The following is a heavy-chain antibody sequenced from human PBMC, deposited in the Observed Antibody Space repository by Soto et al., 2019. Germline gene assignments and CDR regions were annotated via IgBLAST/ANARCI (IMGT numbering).Heavy chain of an antibody. D-gene: IGHD1-26*01. J-gene: IGHJ5*02. Sequence: SETLSLTCSVSGGSISSYYWSWIRQPPGKGLEWIGYIYYSGSTNYNPSLKSRVTISVDTSKNQFSLKLSSVTAADTAVYYCASYSGISYAYWFDPWGQGTLVTVSS. CDR2: IYYSGST. V-gene: IGHV4-59*01. CDR1: GGSISSYY. CDR3: ASYSGISYAYWFDP.